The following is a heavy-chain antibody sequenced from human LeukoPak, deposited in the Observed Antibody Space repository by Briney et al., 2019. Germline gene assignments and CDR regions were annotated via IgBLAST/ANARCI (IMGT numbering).Heavy chain of an antibody. Sequence: GASVKVSCKASGYTFTDYYMHWVQQAPGKGLEWMGRVDPEDGETIYAEKFQGGVTITADTSTDTAYMELSSLRSEDTAVYYCATGLVSRWATRALGYWGQGTLVTVFS. J-gene: IGHJ4*02. V-gene: IGHV1-69-2*01. CDR1: GYTFTDYY. CDR3: ATGLVSRWATRALGY. D-gene: IGHD4-23*01. CDR2: VDPEDGET.